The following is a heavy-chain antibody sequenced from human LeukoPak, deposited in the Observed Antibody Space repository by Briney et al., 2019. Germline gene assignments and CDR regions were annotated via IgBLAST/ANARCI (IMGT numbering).Heavy chain of an antibody. D-gene: IGHD3-22*01. CDR1: GYTFISYY. J-gene: IGHJ6*02. V-gene: IGHV1-46*01. CDR2: INPSGGST. CDR3: AREATMTVVLTTGGMDV. Sequence: ASVKVSCKASGYTFISYYIYWVQQAPGQGREWMGIINPSGGSTSYAQKFQGRVTMTRDTSTNTVYIELSSLRSEDTAVYYCAREATMTVVLTTGGMDVWGQGTTVTVSS.